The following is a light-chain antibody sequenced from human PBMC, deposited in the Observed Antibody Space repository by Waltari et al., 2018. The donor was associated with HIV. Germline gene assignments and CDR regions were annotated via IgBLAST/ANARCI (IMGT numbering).Light chain of an antibody. CDR3: QAWDSPGAV. V-gene: IGLV3-1*01. CDR2: QDS. CDR1: KLGDKY. Sequence: SYELTQPPSVSVSPGQTASITCSGDKLGDKYACWYQQKPGQSPVLVIYQDSKRPSGIPERFSGSNSGNTATLTISGTQAMDEADYYCQAWDSPGAVFGGGTKLTVL. J-gene: IGLJ2*01.